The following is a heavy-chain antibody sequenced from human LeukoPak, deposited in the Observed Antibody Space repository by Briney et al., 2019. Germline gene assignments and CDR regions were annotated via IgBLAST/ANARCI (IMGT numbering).Heavy chain of an antibody. D-gene: IGHD3-3*01. CDR3: ARASQTRSGYHDDY. CDR1: GFTFSSYA. J-gene: IGHJ4*02. CDR2: ISYDGSNK. Sequence: GGSLRLSCAASGFTFSSYALHWVRQAPGKGLEWVAVISYDGSNKYYADSVKGRFTISRDNSMNTLYLQMNSLRAEDTAVYYCARASQTRSGYHDDYWGQGTLVTVSP. V-gene: IGHV3-30-3*01.